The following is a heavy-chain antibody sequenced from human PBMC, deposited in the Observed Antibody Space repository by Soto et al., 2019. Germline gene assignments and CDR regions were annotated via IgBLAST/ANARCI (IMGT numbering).Heavy chain of an antibody. CDR2: IYYSGNT. CDR3: ARGVTIFGVVKNWFDP. J-gene: IGHJ5*02. CDR1: GGSISSGYYY. Sequence: PSETLSLTCSVSGGSISSGYYYWSWIRQPPGKGLEWIGNIYYSGNTYYNPSLKSRLIISIDTSKNQFSLKLSSVTAADSAVYYCARGVTIFGVVKNWFDPWGQGTLVTVS. V-gene: IGHV4-30-4*01. D-gene: IGHD3-3*01.